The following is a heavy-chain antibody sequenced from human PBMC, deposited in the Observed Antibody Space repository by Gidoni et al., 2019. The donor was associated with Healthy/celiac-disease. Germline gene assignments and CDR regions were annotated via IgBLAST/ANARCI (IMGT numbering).Heavy chain of an antibody. CDR1: GFTFTSSA. CDR3: AAAQQTSVWWLRNTYYYYGMDV. V-gene: IGHV1-58*01. J-gene: IGHJ6*02. CDR2: IVVGSGTT. D-gene: IGHD5-12*01. Sequence: QMQLVQSGPEVKKPGTSVKVSCKASGFTFTSSAVQWVRQARGQRLEWIGWIVVGSGTTNYAQKFQERVTITRDMSTSTAYMELRSLRSEDTAVYYCAAAQQTSVWWLRNTYYYYGMDVWGQGTTVTVSS.